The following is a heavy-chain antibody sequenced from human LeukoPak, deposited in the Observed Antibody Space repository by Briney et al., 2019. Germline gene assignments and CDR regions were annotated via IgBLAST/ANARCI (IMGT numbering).Heavy chain of an antibody. Sequence: GGSLRLSCAASGFTFSSYEMNWVRQAPGKGLEWVSYISSSGSTIYYADSVKGRFTISRDNATTSLYLQMNSLRAEDTAVYYCARDRLTSSYYYGMDVWGKGTPVTVSS. D-gene: IGHD6-19*01. CDR1: GFTFSSYE. CDR2: ISSSGSTI. V-gene: IGHV3-48*03. J-gene: IGHJ6*04. CDR3: ARDRLTSSYYYGMDV.